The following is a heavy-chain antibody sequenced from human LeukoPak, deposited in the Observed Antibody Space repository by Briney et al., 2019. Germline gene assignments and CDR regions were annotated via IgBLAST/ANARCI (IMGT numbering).Heavy chain of an antibody. CDR2: INPNSGGT. CDR1: GYTFTGYY. V-gene: IGHV1-2*02. CDR3: ARYCSGGSCRHDAFDI. Sequence: GASVKVSCKASGYTFTGYYMHWVRQAPGQGLEWMGWINPNSGGTNYAQKFQGRVTMTRDTSISTAYMELSRLRSDDTAVYYCARYCSGGSCRHDAFDIWGQGTMVTVSS. J-gene: IGHJ3*02. D-gene: IGHD2-15*01.